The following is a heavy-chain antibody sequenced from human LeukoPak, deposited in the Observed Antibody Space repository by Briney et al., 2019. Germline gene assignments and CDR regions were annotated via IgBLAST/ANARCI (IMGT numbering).Heavy chain of an antibody. D-gene: IGHD3-22*01. J-gene: IGHJ3*02. CDR3: ATEKASYYYDSSPPGAFDI. Sequence: ASVKVSCKTSGYTFTSYAMHWVRQAPGQRLEWMGWINAGNGNTKYSQKFQGRVTITRDTSASTAYMELGSLRSEDTAVYYCATEKASYYYDSSPPGAFDIWGQGTMVTVSS. V-gene: IGHV1-3*01. CDR2: INAGNGNT. CDR1: GYTFTSYA.